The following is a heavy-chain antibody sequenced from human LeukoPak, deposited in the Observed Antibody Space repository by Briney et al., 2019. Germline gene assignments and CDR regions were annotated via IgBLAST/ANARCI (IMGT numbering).Heavy chain of an antibody. CDR2: ISGGGGSR. V-gene: IGHV3-23*01. D-gene: IGHD3-9*01. CDR1: GFTFSSYA. Sequence: GGSLRLSCAASGFTFSSYAMSWVRQAPGKGLEWVSGISGGGGSRYYADSVKGRFTISRDKSKNALYLQMNSLRAEDTAVYYCAKSSYYDILTGYAGVWGQGTLVTVSS. J-gene: IGHJ4*02. CDR3: AKSSYYDILTGYAGV.